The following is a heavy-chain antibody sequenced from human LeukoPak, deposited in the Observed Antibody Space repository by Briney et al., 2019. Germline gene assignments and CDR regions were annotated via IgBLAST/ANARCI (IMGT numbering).Heavy chain of an antibody. V-gene: IGHV3-48*01. CDR2: IGGRGSNI. CDR1: GFTFSSYS. J-gene: IGHJ4*02. D-gene: IGHD3-16*01. CDR3: ARGSVGGGNYFDY. Sequence: GGSLRLSCAASGFTFSSYSMNWVRQAPGKGLEWVSYIGGRGSNICYADSVKGRFTISRDNAKNSVNLQMNSLRAEDTAVYYCARGSVGGGNYFDYWGQGTLVTVSS.